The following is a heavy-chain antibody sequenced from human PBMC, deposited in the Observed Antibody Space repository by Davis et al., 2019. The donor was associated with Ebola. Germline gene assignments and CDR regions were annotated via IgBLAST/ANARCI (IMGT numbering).Heavy chain of an antibody. CDR3: ARHGSGSRYVDFDY. V-gene: IGHV4-34*01. CDR1: GGSISSYY. D-gene: IGHD1-26*01. J-gene: IGHJ4*02. CDR2: INHSGST. Sequence: SETLSLTCTVSGGSISSYYWSWIRQPPGKGLEWIGEINHSGSTNYNPSLKSRVTISVDTSKNQFSLKLSPVTAADTAVYYCARHGSGSRYVDFDYWGQGTLVTVSS.